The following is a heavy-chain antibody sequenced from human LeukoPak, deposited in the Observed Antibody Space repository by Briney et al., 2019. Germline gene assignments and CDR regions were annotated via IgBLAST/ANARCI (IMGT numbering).Heavy chain of an antibody. CDR2: IYYSGST. J-gene: IGHJ4*02. CDR3: ARDQGYSSGWYYGY. D-gene: IGHD6-19*01. V-gene: IGHV4-30-4*08. Sequence: SQTLSLTCTVSGGSISSGDYYWSWIRQPPGKGLEWIGYIYYSGSTYYNPSLKSRVTISVDTSKNQFSLKLSSVTAADTAVYYCARDQGYSSGWYYGYWGQGTLVTVSS. CDR1: GGSISSGDYY.